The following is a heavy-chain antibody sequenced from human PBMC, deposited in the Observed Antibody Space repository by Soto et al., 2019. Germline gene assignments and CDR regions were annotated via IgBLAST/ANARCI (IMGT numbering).Heavy chain of an antibody. CDR3: ARPPVPKIYWYFDL. Sequence: GGSLRLSCAASGFTFSIYGMHWVRQAPGKGLEWVAVISHDGSNKYYAGPVKGRFTISRDNSKNTLYLQMDSLRDEDTAVYYCARPPVPKIYWYFDLWGRGTLVTVSS. CDR1: GFTFSIYG. J-gene: IGHJ2*01. CDR2: ISHDGSNK. V-gene: IGHV3-30*03. D-gene: IGHD6-6*01.